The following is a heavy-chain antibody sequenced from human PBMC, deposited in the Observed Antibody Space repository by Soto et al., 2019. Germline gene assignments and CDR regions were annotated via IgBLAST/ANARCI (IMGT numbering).Heavy chain of an antibody. CDR1: GFTFDDYA. Sequence: PGGSLRLSCAASGFTFDDYAMHWVRQAPGKGLEWVSGISWNSGSIGYADSVKGRFTISRDNAKNSLYLQMNSLRAEDTALYYCAKVSIHYYGMDVWGQGTTVTVS. V-gene: IGHV3-9*01. CDR2: ISWNSGSI. J-gene: IGHJ6*02. CDR3: AKVSIHYYGMDV.